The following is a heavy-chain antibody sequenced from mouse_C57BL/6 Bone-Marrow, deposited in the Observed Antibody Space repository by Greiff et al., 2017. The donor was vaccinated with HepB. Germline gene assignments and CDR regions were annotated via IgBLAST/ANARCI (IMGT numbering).Heavy chain of an antibody. V-gene: IGHV5-16*01. CDR3: ARDPLYYSNYHWYFDV. CDR2: INYDGSST. D-gene: IGHD2-5*01. CDR1: GFTFSDYY. J-gene: IGHJ1*03. Sequence: EVKVVESEGGLVQPGSSMKLSCTASGFTFSDYYMAWVRQVPEKGLEWVANINYDGSSTYYLDSLKSRFIISRDNAKNILYLQMGSLKSEDTATNYCARDPLYYSNYHWYFDVWGTGTTVTVSS.